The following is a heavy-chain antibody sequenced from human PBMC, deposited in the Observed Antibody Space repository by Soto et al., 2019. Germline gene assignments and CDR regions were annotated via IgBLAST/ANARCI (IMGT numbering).Heavy chain of an antibody. CDR2: IYHSGST. Sequence: SETLSLTCAVSGGSISSGGYSWSWIRQPPGKGLEWIGYIYHSGSTYYNPSLKSRVTISVDRSKNQFSLKLSSATAADTAVYYCARSKTVVVTASEEYYFDYWGQGTLVTVSS. CDR3: ARSKTVVVTASEEYYFDY. V-gene: IGHV4-30-2*01. D-gene: IGHD2-21*02. CDR1: GGSISSGGYS. J-gene: IGHJ4*02.